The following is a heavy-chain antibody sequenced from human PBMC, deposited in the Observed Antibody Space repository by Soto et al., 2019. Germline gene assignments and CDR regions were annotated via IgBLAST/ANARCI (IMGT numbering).Heavy chain of an antibody. V-gene: IGHV1-69*15. CDR3: AKDAGADGYFGNWLDP. CDR2: IIPIFGTT. J-gene: IGHJ5*02. Sequence: QVQLVQSGAEVKKPGSSVKVSCKASGDTFSNYAITWVRQAPGQGLEWVARIIPIFGTTNVAQKFQGRVTINADESTTTAYMELSGRRSDDTAVYFCAKDAGADGYFGNWLDPWGQGTLVTVSS. D-gene: IGHD5-12*01. CDR1: GDTFSNYA.